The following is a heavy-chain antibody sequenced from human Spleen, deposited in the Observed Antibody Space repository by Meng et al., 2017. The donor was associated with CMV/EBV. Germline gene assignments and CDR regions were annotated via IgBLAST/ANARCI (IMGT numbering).Heavy chain of an antibody. D-gene: IGHD3-22*01. CDR2: ISGYNGDT. V-gene: IGHV1-18*01. CDR1: GYTFISYG. Sequence: SGYTFISYGVSWVRQAPGQGFEWMGWISGYNGDTDYAQKLQGRVTLTTDKSSSTAYMELRTLRSDDTAVYYCARALFYDSSGFNFGYWGQGTPVTVSS. J-gene: IGHJ4*02. CDR3: ARALFYDSSGFNFGY.